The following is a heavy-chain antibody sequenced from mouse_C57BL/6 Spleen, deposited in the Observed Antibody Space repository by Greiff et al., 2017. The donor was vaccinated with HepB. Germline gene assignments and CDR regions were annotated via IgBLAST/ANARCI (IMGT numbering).Heavy chain of an antibody. J-gene: IGHJ4*01. V-gene: IGHV1-61*01. D-gene: IGHD2-3*01. Sequence: VQLQQPGAELVRPGSSVKLSCKASGYTFTSYWMDWVKQRPGQGLEWIGNIYPSDSETHYNQKFKDKATLTVDKSSSTAYMQLSSLTSEDSAVYYCARERIYDGMDYWGQGTSVTVSS. CDR3: ARERIYDGMDY. CDR1: GYTFTSYW. CDR2: IYPSDSET.